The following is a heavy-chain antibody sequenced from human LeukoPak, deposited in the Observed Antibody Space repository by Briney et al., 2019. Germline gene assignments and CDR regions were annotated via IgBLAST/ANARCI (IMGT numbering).Heavy chain of an antibody. J-gene: IGHJ4*02. D-gene: IGHD3-9*01. CDR1: GFTFSSFA. V-gene: IGHV3-23*01. CDR3: AKDYSDILSPFDY. Sequence: GGSLRLSCAASGFTFSSFAMSWVRQAPGKGLEWVSSISGGGGITNYADSVKGRFTISRDNSKNTLYLQMNSLRAKDTAVYYCAKDYSDILSPFDYWGQGALVTVSS. CDR2: ISGGGGIT.